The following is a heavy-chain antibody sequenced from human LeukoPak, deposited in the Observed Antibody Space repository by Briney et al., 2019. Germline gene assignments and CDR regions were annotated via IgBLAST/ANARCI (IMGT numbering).Heavy chain of an antibody. CDR2: IYYSGNT. J-gene: IGHJ4*02. CDR3: ARHPGRLFDY. V-gene: IGHV4-39*01. CDR1: GGCISSSSFY. Sequence: SETLSLTCTVSGGCISSSSFYWVWIRQPPGKGLEWIGSIYYSGNTYYNPSLKSRVSISVDTSKNQFSLKLSSVTAADTAVYYCARHPGRLFDYWGQGTLVTVSS.